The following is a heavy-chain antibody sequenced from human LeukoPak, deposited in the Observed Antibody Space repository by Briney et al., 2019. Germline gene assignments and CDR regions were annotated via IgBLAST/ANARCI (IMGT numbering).Heavy chain of an antibody. CDR3: ARHDSWAGWFDP. J-gene: IGHJ5*02. CDR2: IYSGGTT. Sequence: GGSLRLSCAASGFTVSDNYMSWVRQAPGKGLEWVSVIYSGGTTYSADSVKGRFTISRDNSKNTLYHQMNSLRAEDTAVYYCARHDSWAGWFDPWGQGTLVTVSS. V-gene: IGHV3-53*01. D-gene: IGHD3-22*01. CDR1: GFTVSDNY.